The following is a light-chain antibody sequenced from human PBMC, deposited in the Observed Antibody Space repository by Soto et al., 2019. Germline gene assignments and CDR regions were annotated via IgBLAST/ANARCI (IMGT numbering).Light chain of an antibody. CDR2: DAS. Sequence: EIVLTQSPATLSLSPGERATLSCRASQSVSSYLAWYEQKPGQAPRLLIYDASNRATGIPARFSGSGSGTEFTLTISSLEPEDSAVYYCQHGSNLPLTFRGGTKVEIK. V-gene: IGKV3-11*01. CDR3: QHGSNLPLT. J-gene: IGKJ4*01. CDR1: QSVSSY.